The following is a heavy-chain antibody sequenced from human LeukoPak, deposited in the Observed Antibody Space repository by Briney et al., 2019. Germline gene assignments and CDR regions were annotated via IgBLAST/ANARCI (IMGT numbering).Heavy chain of an antibody. Sequence: KRGESLKISCKGSGYSFTSYWIGWVRQMPGKGLEWMGIIYPCDSDTRYSPSFQGQVTISADKSISTAYLQWSSLKASETAMYYCASSSDYYDSSGYPDYWGQGTLVTVSS. D-gene: IGHD3-22*01. CDR3: ASSSDYYDSSGYPDY. J-gene: IGHJ4*02. V-gene: IGHV5-51*01. CDR1: GYSFTSYW. CDR2: IYPCDSDT.